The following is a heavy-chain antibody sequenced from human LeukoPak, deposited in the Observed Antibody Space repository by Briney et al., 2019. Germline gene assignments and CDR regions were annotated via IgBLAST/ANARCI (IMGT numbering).Heavy chain of an antibody. J-gene: IGHJ4*02. Sequence: GGSLRLSCAASGFTFRSYAMSWVRQAPGKGLEWVSAISGSGGSTYYADSVKGRFTISRDNSKNTLYLQMNGLRAEDTAVYYCAKGRDYYGSGTYDYWGQGTLVTVSS. CDR3: AKGRDYYGSGTYDY. CDR1: GFTFRSYA. CDR2: ISGSGGST. V-gene: IGHV3-23*01. D-gene: IGHD3-10*01.